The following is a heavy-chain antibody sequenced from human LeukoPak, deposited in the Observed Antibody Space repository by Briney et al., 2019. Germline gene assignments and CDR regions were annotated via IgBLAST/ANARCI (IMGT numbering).Heavy chain of an antibody. V-gene: IGHV1-8*01. CDR3: ARGRLVGWYYYMDV. Sequence: EASVTVSCKASGYTFTSYDINWVRQAPGQGLEWMGWMNPNSGNTGYAQKFQGRVTMTRNTSISTAYMELSSLRSEDTAVYYCARGRLVGWYYYMDVWGKGTTVTVSS. D-gene: IGHD2-15*01. CDR1: GYTFTSYD. CDR2: MNPNSGNT. J-gene: IGHJ6*03.